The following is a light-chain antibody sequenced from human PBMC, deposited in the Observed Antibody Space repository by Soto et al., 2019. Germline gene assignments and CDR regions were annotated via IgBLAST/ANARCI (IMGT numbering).Light chain of an antibody. CDR3: QQGYTTPVT. V-gene: IGKV1-39*01. CDR1: QSVVTF. Sequence: DIQMTQSPSSLSASVGDRVTITCRASQSVVTFLNWYQQKPGKAPQLLIYTTSLLQSGVPSRFSGRGSGTHVTLTISSVQPEDFATYYCQQGYTTPVTFGGGTKVEI. CDR2: TTS. J-gene: IGKJ4*01.